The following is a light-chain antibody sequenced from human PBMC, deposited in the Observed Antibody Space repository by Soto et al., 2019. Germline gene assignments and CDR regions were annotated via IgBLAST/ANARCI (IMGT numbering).Light chain of an antibody. CDR3: QQYNNWPT. Sequence: EIVMTQSPATLSVSPGERATLSCRASQSVSSNLAWYQQKPGQAPRLLIYGASTRATGIPARFSGSGSGTAFTLTISSLQSEDFAVYYCQQYNNWPTLVQGTKVEIK. CDR2: GAS. V-gene: IGKV3-15*01. J-gene: IGKJ1*01. CDR1: QSVSSN.